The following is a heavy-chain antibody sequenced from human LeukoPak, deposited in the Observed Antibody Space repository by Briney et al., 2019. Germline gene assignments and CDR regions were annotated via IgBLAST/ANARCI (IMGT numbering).Heavy chain of an antibody. CDR2: IFYSGST. CDR1: GGSISSYY. Sequence: KSSETLSLTCTVSGGSISSYYWSWIRQPPGKGLEWIGYIFYSGSTNYSPSLKSRVTISVDTSKNQFSLKLNSVTAADTAVYYCARDYQGGYGDKTVDYWGQGTLVTVSS. J-gene: IGHJ4*02. D-gene: IGHD5-18*01. CDR3: ARDYQGGYGDKTVDY. V-gene: IGHV4-59*01.